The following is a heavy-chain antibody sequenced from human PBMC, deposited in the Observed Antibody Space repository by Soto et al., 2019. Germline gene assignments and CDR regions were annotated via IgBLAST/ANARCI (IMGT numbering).Heavy chain of an antibody. D-gene: IGHD2-2*01. CDR3: ARTLGYCISTSCYAGGSYYYYGMDV. CDR1: GGSISSHY. V-gene: IGHV4-59*08. Sequence: SETLSLTCTVSGGSISSHYWSWIRQPPGKGLEWIGYIYYSGSTNYNPSLKSRVTISVDTSKNQFSLKLSSVTAADTAVYYCARTLGYCISTSCYAGGSYYYYGMDVWGQGTTVTVSS. CDR2: IYYSGST. J-gene: IGHJ6*02.